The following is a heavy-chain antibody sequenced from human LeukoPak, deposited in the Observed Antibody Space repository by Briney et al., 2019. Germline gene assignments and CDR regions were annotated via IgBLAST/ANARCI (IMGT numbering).Heavy chain of an antibody. CDR3: ASSHYGDHFDY. D-gene: IGHD4-17*01. CDR1: GFTFSSYW. J-gene: IGHJ4*02. V-gene: IGHV3-7*01. CDR2: IKQDGSEK. Sequence: PGGSLRLSCAASGFTFSSYWMSWVRQAPGKGLEWVANIKQDGSEKYYVDSVKGRFTISRDNAKNSLYLQMNSLRAEDMAVYYCASSHYGDHFDYWGQGTLVTVSS.